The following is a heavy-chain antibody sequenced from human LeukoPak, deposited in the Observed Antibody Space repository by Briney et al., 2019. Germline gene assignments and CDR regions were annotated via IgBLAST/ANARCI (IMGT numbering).Heavy chain of an antibody. J-gene: IGHJ3*02. V-gene: IGHV1-58*02. CDR3: AAVDWLSRDAFDI. Sequence: ASVKVSCKASGFTFTSFAMQWVRQARGQRLEGIGWITVGSGNTNYAHKLQERVNITRDMSTSTAYMELLSLGSGDTAVYYCAAVDWLSRDAFDIWGQGTMVTVSS. D-gene: IGHD3-9*01. CDR1: GFTFTSFA. CDR2: ITVGSGNT.